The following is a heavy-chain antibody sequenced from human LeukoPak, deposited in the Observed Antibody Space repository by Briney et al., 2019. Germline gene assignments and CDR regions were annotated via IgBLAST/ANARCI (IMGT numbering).Heavy chain of an antibody. D-gene: IGHD2-21*02. CDR3: TSWGDTTAEYFQR. J-gene: IGHJ1*01. CDR2: ISGSGGST. V-gene: IGHV3-23*01. CDR1: GFTFSNYA. Sequence: GGSLRLSCAASGFTFSNYAMSWVRQAPGKGLEWVSGISGSGGSTYYADSVKGRFTISRDNSKNTLYLQMNSLRVEDTAVYYCTSWGDTTAEYFQRWGQGTLVTVSS.